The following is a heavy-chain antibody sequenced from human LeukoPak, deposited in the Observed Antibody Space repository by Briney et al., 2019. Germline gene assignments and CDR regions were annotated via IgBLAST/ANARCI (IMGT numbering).Heavy chain of an antibody. Sequence: GGSLRLSCVASGFTFGKYWMSWVRQAPGKGLEWVANIKLDGSEKNYVDSVKGRFTISRDNDKNSLYLQMNSLRAEDTAVYYCAALPSLWGQGTLVTVSS. CDR1: GFTFGKYW. CDR3: AALPSL. J-gene: IGHJ4*02. CDR2: IKLDGSEK. V-gene: IGHV3-7*01.